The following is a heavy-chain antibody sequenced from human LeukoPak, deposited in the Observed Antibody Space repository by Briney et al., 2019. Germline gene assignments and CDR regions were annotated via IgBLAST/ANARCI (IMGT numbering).Heavy chain of an antibody. J-gene: IGHJ3*02. Sequence: PGGSLRLSCAASGFTFNNYAMSWVRQAPGKGLEWVAFIRYDGSNKYYADSVKGRFTISRDNSKNTLYLQMNSLRAEDTAVYYCARDCGGDCYSPDAFDIWGQGTMVTVSS. CDR2: IRYDGSNK. V-gene: IGHV3-30*02. D-gene: IGHD2-21*02. CDR1: GFTFNNYA. CDR3: ARDCGGDCYSPDAFDI.